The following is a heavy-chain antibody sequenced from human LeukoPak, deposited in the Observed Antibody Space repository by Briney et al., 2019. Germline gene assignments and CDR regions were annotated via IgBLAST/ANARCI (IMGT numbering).Heavy chain of an antibody. V-gene: IGHV5-51*01. J-gene: IGHJ4*02. CDR3: ARRNYGSGSYYMHEGRDYFDY. Sequence: GESLKISCKGSGYSFTSYWIVWVRQMPGKGLEWMGIIYPGDSDTRYSPSFQGQVTISADKSISTAYLQWGSLKASDTAMYYCARRNYGSGSYYMHEGRDYFDYWGQGTLVTVSS. CDR1: GYSFTSYW. D-gene: IGHD3-10*01. CDR2: IYPGDSDT.